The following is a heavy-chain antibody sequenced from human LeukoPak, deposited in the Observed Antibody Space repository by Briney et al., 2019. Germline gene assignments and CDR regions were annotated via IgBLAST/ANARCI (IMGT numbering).Heavy chain of an antibody. CDR3: AKASWDDFWSGPRNYYFDY. CDR1: GFTFDYYT. CDR2: ISWDGGST. Sequence: GGSLRLSCAASGFTFDYYTMHWVRQAPGKGLEWVSLISWDGGSTYYADSVKGRFTISRDNSKNSLYLQMNSLRTEDTALYYCAKASWDDFWSGPRNYYFDYWGQGTLVTVSS. J-gene: IGHJ4*02. V-gene: IGHV3-43*01. D-gene: IGHD3-3*01.